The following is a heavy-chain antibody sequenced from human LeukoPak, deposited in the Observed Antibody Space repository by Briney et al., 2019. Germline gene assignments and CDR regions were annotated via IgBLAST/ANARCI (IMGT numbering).Heavy chain of an antibody. Sequence: PSETLSLTCTVSGGSISTTGYYWAWIRQPPGKGLQWIASIYYSGSTYYNSSLKSRVTISVDTSKNQFSLKLSSMTAADTAVYYCASDKGYSNNYFDYWGQGTLDTVSS. V-gene: IGHV4-39*02. CDR2: IYYSGST. CDR1: GGSISTTGYY. CDR3: ASDKGYSNNYFDY. D-gene: IGHD6-13*01. J-gene: IGHJ4*02.